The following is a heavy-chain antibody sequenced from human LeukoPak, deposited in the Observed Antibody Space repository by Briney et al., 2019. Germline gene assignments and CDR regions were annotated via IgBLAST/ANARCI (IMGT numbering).Heavy chain of an antibody. CDR3: ARGASYGSGNYYAPFDY. V-gene: IGHV4-59*01. D-gene: IGHD3-10*01. Sequence: SENLSLTCTVSGGSISSYYWSWIRQPPGKGLEWIGYIYYSGSTNYNPSLKSRVTISVDTSKNQFSLTLSSMTTADTAVYYCARGASYGSGNYYAPFDYWGQGTLVTVSS. CDR1: GGSISSYY. CDR2: IYYSGST. J-gene: IGHJ4*02.